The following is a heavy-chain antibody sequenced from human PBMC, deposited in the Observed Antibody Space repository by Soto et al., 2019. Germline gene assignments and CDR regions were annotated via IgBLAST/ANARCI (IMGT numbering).Heavy chain of an antibody. CDR1: GDTVSSTTAA. V-gene: IGHV6-1*01. CDR2: TYFKSNWRH. D-gene: IGHD2-8*01. CDR3: ARGVAGSCFDL. J-gene: IGHJ5*02. Sequence: PSPTLSLTCALSGDTVSSTTAARNWIRHSLSRYLELLGRTYFKSNWRHDYAVSVKSRITINPDTSKILFSLQLNSVTPDDTAVYYCARGVAGSCFDLWGQGTLVTVST.